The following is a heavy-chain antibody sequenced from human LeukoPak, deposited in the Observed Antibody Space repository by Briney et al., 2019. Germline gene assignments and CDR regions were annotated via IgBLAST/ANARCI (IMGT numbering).Heavy chain of an antibody. V-gene: IGHV4-61*02. J-gene: IGHJ4*02. CDR2: IYTSGTT. CDR3: AKSGCGSSSCPGFL. D-gene: IGHD2-2*01. CDR1: GGSISSGYNH. Sequence: SETLSLTCTVSGGSISSGYNHWSWIRQPAGKGLEWIGRIYTSGTTNYNPSLKSRVTISQDTSNNQFSLKLRSVTAADTAVYYCAKSGCGSSSCPGFLWGQGTLVTVSS.